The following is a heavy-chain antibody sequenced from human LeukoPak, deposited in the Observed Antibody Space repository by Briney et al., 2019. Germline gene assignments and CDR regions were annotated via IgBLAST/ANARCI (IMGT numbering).Heavy chain of an antibody. CDR3: ARRRKSGSYSFNWFDP. CDR1: GGSISSGSYY. J-gene: IGHJ5*02. CDR2: IYTSGST. Sequence: SETLSLTCTVSGGSISSGSYYWSWIRQPAGKGLEWIGRIYTSGSTNYNPSLKSRVTMSVDTSKNQFSLKLSSVTAADTAMYYCARRRKSGSYSFNWFDPWGQGTLVTVSS. V-gene: IGHV4-61*02. D-gene: IGHD1-26*01.